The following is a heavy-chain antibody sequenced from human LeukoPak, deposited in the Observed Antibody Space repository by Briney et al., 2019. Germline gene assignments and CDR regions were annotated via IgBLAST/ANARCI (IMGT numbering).Heavy chain of an antibody. CDR1: GGTFSSYA. CDR3: ARAHNHYGSGSYYLPPFDY. V-gene: IGHV1-69*05. Sequence: GASVKVSCKASGGTFSSYAISWVRQAPGQGLEWMGGIIPIFGTANYAQKFQGRVTITTDESTSTAYMELSSLRSEDTAVYYCARAHNHYGSGSYYLPPFDYWGQGTLVTVSS. CDR2: IIPIFGTA. D-gene: IGHD3-10*01. J-gene: IGHJ4*02.